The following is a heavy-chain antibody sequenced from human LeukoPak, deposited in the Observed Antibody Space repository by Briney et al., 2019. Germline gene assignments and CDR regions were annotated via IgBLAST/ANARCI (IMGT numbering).Heavy chain of an antibody. J-gene: IGHJ4*02. CDR3: ARPGSSSTPDY. Sequence: GESLKISCKGSGYKFTNYWIGWVRQMPGKGLEWMGIISPGESDTRYSPSFQGQVTISVDKSISTAYLQWNSLKASDTAMYYCARPGSSSTPDYWGQGTLVTVSS. D-gene: IGHD6-6*01. V-gene: IGHV5-51*01. CDR1: GYKFTNYW. CDR2: ISPGESDT.